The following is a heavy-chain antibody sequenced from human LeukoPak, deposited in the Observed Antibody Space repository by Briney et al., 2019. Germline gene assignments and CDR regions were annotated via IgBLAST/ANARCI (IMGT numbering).Heavy chain of an antibody. J-gene: IGHJ4*02. CDR2: ISAYNGNT. Sequence: GASVKVSCKASGYTFTSYGISWVRQAPGQGLEWMGWISAYNGNTNYAQKLQGRVTMTTDTSTSTAYMELRSLRSDDTAVYYCARAPIMITFGGVIVITRGFDCWGQGTLVTVSS. V-gene: IGHV1-18*01. D-gene: IGHD3-16*02. CDR1: GYTFTSYG. CDR3: ARAPIMITFGGVIVITRGFDC.